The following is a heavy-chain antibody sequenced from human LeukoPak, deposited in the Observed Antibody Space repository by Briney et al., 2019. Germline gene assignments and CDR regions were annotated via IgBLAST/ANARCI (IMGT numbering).Heavy chain of an antibody. CDR1: GFTFSNYA. CDR2: ITGSGGTT. D-gene: IGHD1-14*01. CDR3: ATKANHLPVDC. J-gene: IGHJ4*02. Sequence: GGSLRLSCAASGFTFSNYAMTWVRQAPGKGLAWVSTITGSGGTTYYADSVKGRFTISRDNSKNTLFLQMTSLRAEDTAMYYCATKANHLPVDCWGQGTLVTVSS. V-gene: IGHV3-23*01.